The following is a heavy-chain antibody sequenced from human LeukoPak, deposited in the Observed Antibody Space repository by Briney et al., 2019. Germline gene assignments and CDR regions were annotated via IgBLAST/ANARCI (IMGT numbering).Heavy chain of an antibody. Sequence: SGGSLRLSCAASGFTFSSYRMAWVRQAPGKGLEWVANINPDGSEKYYVDSMKGRFTISRDNAKSALYLQIDSLRPEDTAAYSCARWGMTSTIDSWGQGTLVTVSS. D-gene: IGHD1-26*01. CDR3: ARWGMTSTIDS. CDR1: GFTFSSYR. V-gene: IGHV3-7*01. J-gene: IGHJ5*01. CDR2: INPDGSEK.